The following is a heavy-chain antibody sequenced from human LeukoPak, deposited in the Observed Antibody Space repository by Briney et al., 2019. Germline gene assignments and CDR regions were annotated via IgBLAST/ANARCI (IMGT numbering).Heavy chain of an antibody. CDR3: ARSVTSEDYYFDY. V-gene: IGHV3-33*01. J-gene: IGHJ4*02. Sequence: GGSLRLSCAASGFTFSSYGMHCVRQAPSKGLEWLAVIWYDGSNKYDADSVKRLFTISRDNSKNTLYLQMNSLRAEDTSVYYCARSVTSEDYYFDYWGQGTLVTVSS. CDR1: GFTFSSYG. D-gene: IGHD3-16*01. CDR2: IWYDGSNK.